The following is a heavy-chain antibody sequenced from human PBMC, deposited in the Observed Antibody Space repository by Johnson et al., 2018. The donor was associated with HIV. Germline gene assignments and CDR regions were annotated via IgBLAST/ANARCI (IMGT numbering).Heavy chain of an antibody. V-gene: IGHV3-66*03. CDR1: GFTVSSYY. D-gene: IGHD1-14*01. J-gene: IGHJ3*02. Sequence: EVLLLESGGGLIQPGGSLRLSCAASGFTVSSYYMSWIRQAPGKGLEWVSVISSAGTTYYADSVKGRFTISRDNSKNTLYLQMNSLRAEDTAVYYCAKERKAPRAFDIWGQGTMATVSS. CDR2: ISSAGTT. CDR3: AKERKAPRAFDI.